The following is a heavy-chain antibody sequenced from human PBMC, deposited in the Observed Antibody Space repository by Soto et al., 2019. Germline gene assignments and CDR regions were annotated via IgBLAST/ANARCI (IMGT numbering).Heavy chain of an antibody. CDR3: ARSVAVPGAHIDY. CDR2: VYYTGST. D-gene: IGHD6-19*01. Sequence: SETLSLTCSVSGGSISGSYLSWIRQSPGKGLEWLGYVYYTGSTNYSPSLRSRVSISVDTSKNEFSLRLSSVTAADTAVYFCARSVAVPGAHIDYWGQGTQVPVSS. CDR1: GGSISGSY. J-gene: IGHJ4*02. V-gene: IGHV4-59*01.